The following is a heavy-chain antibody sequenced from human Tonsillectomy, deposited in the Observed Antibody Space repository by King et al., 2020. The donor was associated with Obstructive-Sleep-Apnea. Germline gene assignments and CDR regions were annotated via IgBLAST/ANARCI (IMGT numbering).Heavy chain of an antibody. CDR2: IYDIGST. D-gene: IGHD3-9*01. V-gene: IGHV4-31*01. CDR3: ARRRGRYGFDP. CDR1: GGSISSGGYY. J-gene: IGHJ5*02. Sequence: QLQESGPGLVKPSQTLSLTCTVSGGSISSGGYYWSWIRQHPGKGLEWIGYIYDIGSTYYNPSLKSPVTISVDTSKNQFSLKLSSVTAADTAVYYCARRRGRYGFDPWGQGTLVTVSS.